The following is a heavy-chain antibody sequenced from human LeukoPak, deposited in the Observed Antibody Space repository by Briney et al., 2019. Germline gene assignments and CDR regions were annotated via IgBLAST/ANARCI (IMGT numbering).Heavy chain of an antibody. CDR2: INPDSGGT. Sequence: GASVKVSCKASGYTFTSYYIHWVRQAPGQGLEWMGWINPDSGGTNYAQKFQGGVTMTRDTSISTAYMELSRLRSDDTAVYYCARDGLGGSGAFDIWGQGTMVTVSS. D-gene: IGHD3-16*01. CDR1: GYTFTSYY. J-gene: IGHJ3*02. V-gene: IGHV1-2*02. CDR3: ARDGLGGSGAFDI.